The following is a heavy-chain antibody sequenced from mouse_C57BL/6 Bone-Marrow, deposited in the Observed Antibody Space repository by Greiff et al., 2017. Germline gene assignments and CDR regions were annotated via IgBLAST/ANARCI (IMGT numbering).Heavy chain of an antibody. V-gene: IGHV1-55*01. D-gene: IGHD2-4*01. CDR1: GYTFTSYW. CDR2: IYPGSGST. J-gene: IGHJ3*01. Sequence: QVQLQQPGAELVKPGASVKMSCKASGYTFTSYWITWVKQRPGQGLEWIGDIYPGSGSTNYTEKFKSRATLTGATSYSTAYMQLSSLTSEDSAVYYCARSIYYDSWLAYWGQGTLVTVSA. CDR3: ARSIYYDSWLAY.